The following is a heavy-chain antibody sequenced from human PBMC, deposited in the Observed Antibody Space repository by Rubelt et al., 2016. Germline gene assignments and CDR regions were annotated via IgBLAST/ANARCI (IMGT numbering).Heavy chain of an antibody. CDR1: GGSFSGYY. CDR2: INHSGST. Sequence: QVQLQQWGAGLLKPSETLSLTCAVYGGSFSGYYWSRIRQPPGKGLEWIGEINHSGSTNYNPSLTGRVTISVATPTTQFSLKLSSVTAADTAVYYCARSGSMVRGVTNYWGQGTLVTVSS. CDR3: ARSGSMVRGVTNY. J-gene: IGHJ4*02. V-gene: IGHV4-34*01. D-gene: IGHD3-10*01.